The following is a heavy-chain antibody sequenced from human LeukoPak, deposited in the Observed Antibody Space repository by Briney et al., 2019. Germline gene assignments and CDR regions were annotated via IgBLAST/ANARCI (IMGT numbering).Heavy chain of an antibody. CDR3: ATLGYCSGGSCYTAPHNWFDP. CDR2: IIPILGIA. J-gene: IGHJ5*02. Sequence: SVKVSCKASGGTFSSYAISWVRQAPGQGLEWMGRIIPILGIANYAQKFQGRVTITADKSTSTAYMELSSLRSEDTAAYYCATLGYCSGGSCYTAPHNWFDPWGQGTLVTVSS. CDR1: GGTFSSYA. V-gene: IGHV1-69*04. D-gene: IGHD2-15*01.